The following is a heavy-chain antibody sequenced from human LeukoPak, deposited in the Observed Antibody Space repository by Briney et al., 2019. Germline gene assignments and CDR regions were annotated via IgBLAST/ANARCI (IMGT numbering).Heavy chain of an antibody. CDR2: ISWNNDRI. CDR1: GFTFDDYA. CDR3: AKDVSAWYFGYLDY. Sequence: GGSLRLSYAASGFTFDDYAMHWVRQVPGKGLEWVSGISWNNDRIGYAESVKGRFTISRDNAKNSLYLQINSLRPEDTALYYCAKDVSAWYFGYLDYWGQGTLVTVSS. D-gene: IGHD6-13*01. J-gene: IGHJ4*02. V-gene: IGHV3-9*01.